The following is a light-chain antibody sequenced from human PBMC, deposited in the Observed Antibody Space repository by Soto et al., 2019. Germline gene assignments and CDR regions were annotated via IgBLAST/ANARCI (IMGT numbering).Light chain of an antibody. CDR1: QSISDT. J-gene: IGKJ1*01. CDR2: GAS. V-gene: IGKV3-15*01. Sequence: EIVMTQSPATLSVSPGERATLSCRASQSISDTLAWYQQKPGQAPRLLIYGASRRATGFPARFSGSGSGTDFTLTISSLQSEDFAVYYCQQYDNWPWTFGQETKVDI. CDR3: QQYDNWPWT.